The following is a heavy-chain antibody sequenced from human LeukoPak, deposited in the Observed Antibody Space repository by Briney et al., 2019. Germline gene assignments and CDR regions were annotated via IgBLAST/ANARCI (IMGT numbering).Heavy chain of an antibody. Sequence: VASVNVSCKVSGYTLTELSMHWVRQAPGKGLEWMGGFDPEDGETIYAQKFQGRVTMTEDTSTDTAYMELSSLRSEDTAVYYCATGKQLVDYYGMDVWGQGTTVTVSS. V-gene: IGHV1-24*01. D-gene: IGHD2-2*01. CDR1: GYTLTELS. CDR2: FDPEDGET. J-gene: IGHJ6*02. CDR3: ATGKQLVDYYGMDV.